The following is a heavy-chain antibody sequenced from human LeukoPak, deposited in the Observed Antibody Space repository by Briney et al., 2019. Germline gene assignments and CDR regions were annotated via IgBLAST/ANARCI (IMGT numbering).Heavy chain of an antibody. D-gene: IGHD6-13*01. CDR3: ARVSYSSSFPMDV. V-gene: IGHV1-2*02. J-gene: IGHJ6*03. CDR2: INPNSGGT. Sequence: ASVKVSCKASGYTFTSYYMHWVRQAPGQGLEWMGWINPNSGGTNYAQKFQGRVTMTRDTSISTAYMELSRLRSDDTAVYYCARVSYSSSFPMDVWGKGTTVTVSS. CDR1: GYTFTSYY.